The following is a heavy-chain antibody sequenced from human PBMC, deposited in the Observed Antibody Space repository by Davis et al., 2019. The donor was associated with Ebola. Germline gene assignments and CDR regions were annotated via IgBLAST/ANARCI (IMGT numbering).Heavy chain of an antibody. D-gene: IGHD3-3*01. J-gene: IGHJ6*02. V-gene: IGHV4-59*01. CDR1: GGSISSYY. Sequence: MPGGSLRLSCTVSGGSISSYYWSWIRQPPGKGLEWIGYIYYSGSTNYNPSLKSRVTISVDTSKNQFSLKLSSVTAADTAVYYCARAYDFWSGYPYYYYGMDVWGQGTTVTVSS. CDR3: ARAYDFWSGYPYYYYGMDV. CDR2: IYYSGST.